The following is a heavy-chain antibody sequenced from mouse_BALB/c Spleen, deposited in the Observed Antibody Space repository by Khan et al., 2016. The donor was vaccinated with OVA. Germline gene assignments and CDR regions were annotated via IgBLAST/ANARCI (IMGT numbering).Heavy chain of an antibody. D-gene: IGHD1-1*01. CDR1: GYSFTSYY. CDR2: IDPFNGGT. CDR3: ARHVSSSWFSY. J-gene: IGHJ3*01. V-gene: IGHV1S135*01. Sequence: VQLQQSGPELMKPGASVKISCKASGYSFTSYYIHWVKQSHGKSLEWIGYIDPFNGGTSYNQKFKGKATLTVDKSSSTAYMHLSSLTSEDSSVYYCARHVSSSWFSYWGHGTLVTVSA.